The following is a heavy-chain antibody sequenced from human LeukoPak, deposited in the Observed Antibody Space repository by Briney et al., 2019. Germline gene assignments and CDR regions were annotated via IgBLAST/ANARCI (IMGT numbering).Heavy chain of an antibody. Sequence: PSETLSLTCTVPGDSISSGSYYWSWIRQPAGKGLEWIGRIYTSGSTNYNPSLKGRVTIAVDTSKNQFSLKLSSVTAADTAVYYCARGHNDFWSGPSKFDPWGQGTLVTVSS. CDR3: ARGHNDFWSGPSKFDP. D-gene: IGHD3-3*01. CDR1: GDSISSGSYY. CDR2: IYTSGST. J-gene: IGHJ5*02. V-gene: IGHV4-61*02.